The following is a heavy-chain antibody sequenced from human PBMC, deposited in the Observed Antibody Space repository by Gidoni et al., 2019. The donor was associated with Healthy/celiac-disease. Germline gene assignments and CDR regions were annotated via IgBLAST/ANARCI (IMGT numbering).Heavy chain of an antibody. CDR1: GFTFSSYA. Sequence: EVRLLESGGGLVQPGGSLRLSCAASGFTFSSYAMSWVRQAPGKGLEWVSAISGSGGSTYYADSVKGRFTISRDNSKNTLYLQMNSLRAEDTAVYYCAKDGLWFGSYYYYYYGMDVWGQGTTVTVSS. CDR3: AKDGLWFGSYYYYYYGMDV. CDR2: ISGSGGST. V-gene: IGHV3-23*01. J-gene: IGHJ6*02. D-gene: IGHD3-10*01.